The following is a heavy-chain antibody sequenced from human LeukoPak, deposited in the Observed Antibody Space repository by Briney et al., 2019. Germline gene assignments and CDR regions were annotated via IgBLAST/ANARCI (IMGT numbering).Heavy chain of an antibody. D-gene: IGHD1-1*01. Sequence: GGSLRLSCAASGFTFSSYSMNRVRQAPGKGLEWVSSISSSSSYIYYADSVKGRFTISRDNAKNSLYLQMNSLRAEDTAVYYCARGARLERKVSAFDIWGQGTMVTVSS. V-gene: IGHV3-21*01. CDR2: ISSSSSYI. CDR1: GFTFSSYS. CDR3: ARGARLERKVSAFDI. J-gene: IGHJ3*02.